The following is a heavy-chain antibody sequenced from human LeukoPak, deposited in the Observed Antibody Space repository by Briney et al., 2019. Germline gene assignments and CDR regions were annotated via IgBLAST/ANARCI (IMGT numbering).Heavy chain of an antibody. CDR3: ARDRSYGAFAS. CDR2: ITWNGGST. Sequence: GGSLRLSCAASGFSFDDHVMNWVRHAPGKGLEWVSGITWNGGSTGYADSVKGRFTISRDNAKNSLYLQMSSLRAEDTALYYCARDRSYGAFASWGQGTLVTVSS. V-gene: IGHV3-20*04. CDR1: GFSFDDHV. J-gene: IGHJ4*02. D-gene: IGHD1-26*01.